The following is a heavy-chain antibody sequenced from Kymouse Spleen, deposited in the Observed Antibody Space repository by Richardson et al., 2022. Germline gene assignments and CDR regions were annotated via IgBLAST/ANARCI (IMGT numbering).Heavy chain of an antibody. V-gene: IGHV4-59*01. CDR1: GGSISSYY. Sequence: QVQLQESGPGLVKPSETLSLTCTVSGGSISSYYWSWIRQPPGKGLEWIGYIYYSGSTNYNPSLKSRVTISVDTSKNQFSLKLSSVTAADTAVYYCARGGAVAGYFDYWGQGTLVTVSS. CDR2: IYYSGST. D-gene: IGHD6-19*01. CDR3: ARGGAVAGYFDY. J-gene: IGHJ4*02.